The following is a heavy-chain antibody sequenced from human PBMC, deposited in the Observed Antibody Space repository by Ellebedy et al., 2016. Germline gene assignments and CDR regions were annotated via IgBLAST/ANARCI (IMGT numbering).Heavy chain of an antibody. J-gene: IGHJ5*02. CDR2: IYSDGRT. D-gene: IGHD1-26*01. CDR3: AKDGSGSYFEDRWFDT. V-gene: IGHV3-66*01. CDR1: GFTVSRNF. Sequence: GESLKISCAASGFTVSRNFMSWVRQAPGKGLEWVAAIYSDGRTDYADSVKGRFTISRDNSMNTLYLQMNSLRAEDTAVYYCAKDGSGSYFEDRWFDTWGQGTLVTVS.